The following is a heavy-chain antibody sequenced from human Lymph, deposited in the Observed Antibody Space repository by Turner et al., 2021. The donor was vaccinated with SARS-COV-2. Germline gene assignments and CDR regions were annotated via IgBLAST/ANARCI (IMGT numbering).Heavy chain of an antibody. V-gene: IGHV3-21*01. J-gene: IGHJ4*02. Sequence: EVQLVESGGGLVKPGGSLRPSCAASGFTFSSYSMNWVRQAQGKGLEWVSSITFTSSYIYYADSVKGRFTISRDNAKNSLYLQMNSLRAEDTAVYYCARGPPDFPYYFDYWGQGTLVTVSS. CDR3: ARGPPDFPYYFDY. D-gene: IGHD2-21*02. CDR1: GFTFSSYS. CDR2: ITFTSSYI.